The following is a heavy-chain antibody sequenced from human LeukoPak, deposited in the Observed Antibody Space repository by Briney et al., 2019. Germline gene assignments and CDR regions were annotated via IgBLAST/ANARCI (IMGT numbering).Heavy chain of an antibody. CDR1: GGTFSSYA. D-gene: IGHD4-17*01. CDR3: ASPTVTTNYYGMDV. CDR2: IIPIFGTA. Sequence: SVKVSCKASGGTFSSYAISWVRQAPGQGLEWMGGIIPIFGTANYAQRFQGRVTITADESTSTAYMELSSLRSEDTAVYYCASPTVTTNYYGMDVWGQGTTVTVSS. J-gene: IGHJ6*02. V-gene: IGHV1-69*13.